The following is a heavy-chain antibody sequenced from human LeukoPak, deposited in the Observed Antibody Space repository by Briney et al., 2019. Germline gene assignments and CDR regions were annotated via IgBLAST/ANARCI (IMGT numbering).Heavy chain of an antibody. Sequence: GGTLRLSCAASGFTFSSYSMNWVRQAPGKGLEWVSSISSSSSYIYYADSVKGRFTISRDNAKNSLYLQMNSLRAEDTAVYYCASTDIVATTGYFDYWGQGTLVTVSS. CDR3: ASTDIVATTGYFDY. V-gene: IGHV3-21*01. CDR2: ISSSSSYI. D-gene: IGHD5-12*01. CDR1: GFTFSSYS. J-gene: IGHJ4*02.